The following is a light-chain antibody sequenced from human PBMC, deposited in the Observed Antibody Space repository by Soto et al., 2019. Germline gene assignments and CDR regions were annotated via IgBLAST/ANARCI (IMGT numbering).Light chain of an antibody. CDR3: SSYGGYNNV. CDR2: EVN. V-gene: IGLV2-8*01. J-gene: IGLJ1*01. Sequence: QSVLTQPPSASGSPGQSVTISCTGTSSDVGGYNYVSWFQQHPGKAPKLIIHEVNQRPSGVPDRFSGSKSGNTASLTVSGLQAEDEGTYYCSSYGGYNNVFGTGTKVTVL. CDR1: SSDVGGYNY.